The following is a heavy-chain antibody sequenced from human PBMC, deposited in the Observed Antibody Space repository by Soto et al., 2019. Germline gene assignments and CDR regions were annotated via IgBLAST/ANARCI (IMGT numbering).Heavy chain of an antibody. J-gene: IGHJ4*02. Sequence: SETLSLTCTVSGGSISSYYWSWIRQPPGKGLEWIGYIYYSGSTNYNPSLKSRVTISVDTSKNLFSLKLGSVTAPETAVYYCARGWGYYYGSGSYYDYFDYWGQGTLVTVSS. CDR1: GGSISSYY. V-gene: IGHV4-59*01. CDR2: IYYSGST. D-gene: IGHD3-10*01. CDR3: ARGWGYYYGSGSYYDYFDY.